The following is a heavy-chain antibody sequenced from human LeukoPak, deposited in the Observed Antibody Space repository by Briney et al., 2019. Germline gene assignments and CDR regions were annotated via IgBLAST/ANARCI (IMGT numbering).Heavy chain of an antibody. CDR3: ARGTSYSSSWYGNY. CDR2: ISYDGSNK. J-gene: IGHJ4*02. CDR1: GFTFSSYA. V-gene: IGHV3-30*04. Sequence: GGSLRLSCAASGFTFSSYAMHWVRQAPGKGLEWVAVISYDGSNKYYADSVKGRFTISRDNSKNTLYLQMNSLRAKDTAVYYCARGTSYSSSWYGNYWGQGTLVTVSS. D-gene: IGHD6-13*01.